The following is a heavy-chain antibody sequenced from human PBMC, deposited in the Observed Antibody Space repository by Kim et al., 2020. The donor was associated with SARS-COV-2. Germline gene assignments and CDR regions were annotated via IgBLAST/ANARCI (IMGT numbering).Heavy chain of an antibody. Sequence: GGSLRLSCAASGFTFSSYGMHWVRQAPGKGLEWVAVISYDGSNKYYADSVKGRFTISRDNSKNTLYLQMNSLRAEDTAVYYCAKWWSVTSGITGTTPHDYWGQGTLVTVSS. V-gene: IGHV3-30*18. CDR2: ISYDGSNK. CDR3: AKWWSVTSGITGTTPHDY. D-gene: IGHD1-7*01. J-gene: IGHJ4*02. CDR1: GFTFSSYG.